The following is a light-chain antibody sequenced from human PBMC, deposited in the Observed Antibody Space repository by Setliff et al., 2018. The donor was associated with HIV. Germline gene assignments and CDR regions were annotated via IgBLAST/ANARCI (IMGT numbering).Light chain of an antibody. CDR3: STYTSSITYV. J-gene: IGLJ1*01. CDR2: EVR. Sequence: QSALTQPASVSGSPGQSITISCTGTSSDVGGYDYVSWYQHHPGKAPKLIISEVRNRPSGVSHRFSGSKSGNTASLTISGLQAEDEADYYCSTYTSSITYVFGTWTKVTVL. CDR1: SSDVGGYDY. V-gene: IGLV2-14*01.